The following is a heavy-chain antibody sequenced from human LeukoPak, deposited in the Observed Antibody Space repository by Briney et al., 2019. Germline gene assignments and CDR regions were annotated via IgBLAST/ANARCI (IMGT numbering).Heavy chain of an antibody. CDR1: GFTFSSYT. J-gene: IGHJ4*02. D-gene: IGHD6-13*01. V-gene: IGHV3-21*01. Sequence: GGSLRLSCAASGFTFSSYTMNWVRQAPGKGLEWVSYTSSSSSYISYADSLKGRFTISRDNAKNSLYLQMNSLRAEDTAVYYCARDYSSSCWNWGQGTLVTVSS. CDR2: TSSSSSYI. CDR3: ARDYSSSCWN.